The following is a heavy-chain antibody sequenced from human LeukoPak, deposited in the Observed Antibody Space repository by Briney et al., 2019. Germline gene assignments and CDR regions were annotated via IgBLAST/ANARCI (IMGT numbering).Heavy chain of an antibody. CDR1: GFTFSSYV. D-gene: IGHD3-10*01. Sequence: GGSLRLSCAASGFTFSSYVMHWVRQAPGKGLEWVAFIRYTGSKKYYADSVKGRFTISRDNSKNTLYLQMNSLRAEDTAVYHCAKDKSYSIDYWGQGTLVTVSS. CDR2: IRYTGSKK. J-gene: IGHJ4*02. CDR3: AKDKSYSIDY. V-gene: IGHV3-30*02.